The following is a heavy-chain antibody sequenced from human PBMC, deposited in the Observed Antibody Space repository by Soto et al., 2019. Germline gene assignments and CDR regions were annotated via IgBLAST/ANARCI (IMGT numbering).Heavy chain of an antibody. V-gene: IGHV3-74*01. CDR3: AKDDVSGDGLWLVSD. CDR2: INSDGSST. J-gene: IGHJ4*02. D-gene: IGHD2-21*02. Sequence: EVQLVESGGGLVQPGGSLRLSCAASGFTFRRNWMHWVRQAPGKGLVWVSRINSDGSSTSYADSVKGRFTISRDNAKNTLYLQMNTLRVEDTAVYYCAKDDVSGDGLWLVSDWGQGTPVTVS. CDR1: GFTFRRNW.